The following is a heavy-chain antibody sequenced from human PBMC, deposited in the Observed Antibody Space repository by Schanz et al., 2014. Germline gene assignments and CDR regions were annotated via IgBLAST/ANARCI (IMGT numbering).Heavy chain of an antibody. V-gene: IGHV3-23*01. CDR3: AADLWFGAVWGVW. Sequence: EVQLLESGGGLVKPGRSLRLSCAASGFTFSSYAMTWVRQAPGMGLEWVSAISGRDGSTYYADSVRGRFTISRDNSKTTLYLQMSSLQTEDTAVYYCAADLWFGAVWGVWWGQGTLVTVSS. CDR2: ISGRDGST. J-gene: IGHJ4*02. D-gene: IGHD3-10*01. CDR1: GFTFSSYA.